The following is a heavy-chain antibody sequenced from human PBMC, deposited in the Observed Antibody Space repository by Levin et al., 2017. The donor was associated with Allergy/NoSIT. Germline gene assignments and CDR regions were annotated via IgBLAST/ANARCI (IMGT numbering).Heavy chain of an antibody. D-gene: IGHD3-22*01. V-gene: IGHV3-9*01. Sequence: SLKISCAASGFTFDDYAMHWVRQAPGKGLEWVSGISWNSGSIGYADSVKGRFTISRDNAKNSLYLQMNSLRAEDTALYYCAKDSSGYPYLFDYWGQGTLVTVSS. CDR2: ISWNSGSI. CDR3: AKDSSGYPYLFDY. J-gene: IGHJ4*02. CDR1: GFTFDDYA.